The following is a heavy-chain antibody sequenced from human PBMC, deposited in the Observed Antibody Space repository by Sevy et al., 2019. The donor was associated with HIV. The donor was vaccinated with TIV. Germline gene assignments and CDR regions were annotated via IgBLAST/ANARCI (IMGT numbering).Heavy chain of an antibody. CDR1: GVSISSDY. Sequence: SETLSLTCRASGVSISSDYWSWIRQPPGKEPEWIGYIHHSGNSNYKTSLKSRVTMSVDTSKNQFSLNLRSVSAADTAVYYCARSVAANYMDVWGKGTTVTVSS. CDR3: ARSVAANYMDV. V-gene: IGHV4-59*01. D-gene: IGHD1-26*01. J-gene: IGHJ6*03. CDR2: IHHSGNS.